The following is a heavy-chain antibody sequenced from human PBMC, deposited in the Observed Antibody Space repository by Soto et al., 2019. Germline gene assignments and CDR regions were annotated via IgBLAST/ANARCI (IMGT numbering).Heavy chain of an antibody. CDR2: ISSSSSYI. J-gene: IGHJ6*02. Sequence: GGSLRLSYASSGLTFSSYSVNWVRQAPGKGLEWVSSISSSSSYIYYADSVKGRFTISRDNAKNSLYLQMNSLRAEDTAVYYCAREVNLRYSSSTYYYYYGMDVWGQGTTVTVSS. CDR3: AREVNLRYSSSTYYYYYGMDV. CDR1: GLTFSSYS. V-gene: IGHV3-21*01. D-gene: IGHD6-6*01.